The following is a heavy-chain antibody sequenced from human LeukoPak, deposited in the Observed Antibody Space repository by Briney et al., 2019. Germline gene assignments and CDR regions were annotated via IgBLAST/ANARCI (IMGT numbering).Heavy chain of an antibody. CDR2: IYSGGST. Sequence: TGGSLRLSCAASGFTVSSNYMSWVRHAPGKGLEWVSVIYSGGSTYYADSVKGRFTISRDNSKNTLYLQMNSLRAEDTAVYYCARDRLDSSGYYYAYWGQGTLVTVSS. D-gene: IGHD3-22*01. J-gene: IGHJ4*02. CDR3: ARDRLDSSGYYYAY. CDR1: GFTVSSNY. V-gene: IGHV3-66*01.